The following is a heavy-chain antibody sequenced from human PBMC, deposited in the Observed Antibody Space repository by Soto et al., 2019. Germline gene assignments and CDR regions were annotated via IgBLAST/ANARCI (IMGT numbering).Heavy chain of an antibody. Sequence: GGSLRLSCAASGFTFSNYAMTCVRQAPGKGLEWFSGVSGSGSSTNYADAVKGRFTISRDNSKNTLYLQMNSLRAEDTAVYYCAKDRWDTTMTYYFDYWGQGALVTVSS. V-gene: IGHV3-23*01. D-gene: IGHD5-18*01. J-gene: IGHJ4*02. CDR1: GFTFSNYA. CDR3: AKDRWDTTMTYYFDY. CDR2: VSGSGSST.